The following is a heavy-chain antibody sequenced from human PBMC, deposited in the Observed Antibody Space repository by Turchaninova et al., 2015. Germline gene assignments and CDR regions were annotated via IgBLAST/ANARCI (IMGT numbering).Heavy chain of an antibody. CDR1: GYTFTGYY. V-gene: IGHV1-2*06. D-gene: IGHD1-14*01. J-gene: IGHJ6*03. CDR3: ARAHHLYYYMDV. Sequence: QVQLVQSGAEVKRPGASVKVSCKTSGYTFTGYYMNWVRQAPGQGLEWMGRINPNSGGTDHAQKWRGRATKTRDTSSSTGYMELSRLTSDDTAVYDCARAHHLYYYMDVWGKGTTVTVSS. CDR2: INPNSGGT.